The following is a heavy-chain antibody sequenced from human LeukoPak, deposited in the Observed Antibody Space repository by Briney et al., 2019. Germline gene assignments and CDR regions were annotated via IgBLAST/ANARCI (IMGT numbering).Heavy chain of an antibody. J-gene: IGHJ6*02. CDR3: ARVGLALTPGYYGMDV. V-gene: IGHV3-30*03. CDR2: ISYDGSNK. Sequence: PGGSLRLSCAASGFTFSSYGMHWVRQAPGKGLEWVAVISYDGSNKYYADSVKGRFTISRDNSKNTLYLQMNSLRAEDTAVYYCARVGLALTPGYYGMDVWGQGTTVTVSS. CDR1: GFTFSSYG.